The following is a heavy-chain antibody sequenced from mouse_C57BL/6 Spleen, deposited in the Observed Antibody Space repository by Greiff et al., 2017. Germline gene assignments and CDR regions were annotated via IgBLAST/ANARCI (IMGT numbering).Heavy chain of an antibody. CDR3: ARGGANWDPLFAY. CDR1: GYAFTNYL. V-gene: IGHV1-54*01. J-gene: IGHJ3*01. Sequence: VQLKESGAELVRPGTSVKVSCKASGYAFTNYLIEWVKQRPGQGLEWIGVINPGSGGTNYNEKFKGKATLTADKSSSTAYMQLSSLTSADSAVYFCARGGANWDPLFAYWGQGTLVTVSA. CDR2: INPGSGGT. D-gene: IGHD4-1*01.